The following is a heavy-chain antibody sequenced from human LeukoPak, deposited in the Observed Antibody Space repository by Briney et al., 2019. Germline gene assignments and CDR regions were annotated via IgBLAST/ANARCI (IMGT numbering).Heavy chain of an antibody. CDR2: VNPNNGIT. V-gene: IGHV1-8*01. CDR1: GYTLASYE. Sequence: GASVKVSCKASGYTLASYEINWVRQATGQGPEWMGWVNPNNGITVYAQKFQGRLTLTRNPSISTAYMELSSLRSDDTAVYYCARGGELLSYGMDVWGQGTTVTVS. D-gene: IGHD1-7*01. J-gene: IGHJ6*02. CDR3: ARGGELLSYGMDV.